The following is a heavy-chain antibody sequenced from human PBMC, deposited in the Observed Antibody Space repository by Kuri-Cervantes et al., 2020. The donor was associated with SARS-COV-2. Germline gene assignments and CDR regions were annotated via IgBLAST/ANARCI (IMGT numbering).Heavy chain of an antibody. CDR3: ARMYSSSSGYYFDY. D-gene: IGHD6-6*01. J-gene: IGHJ4*02. CDR1: GFTFSSYW. Sequence: GESLKISCAASGFTFSSYWMSWVRQALGKGLEWVANIKQDGSEKYYVDSVKGRFTISRDNAKNSLYLQMNSLRAEDTAVYYCARMYSSSSGYYFDYWGQGTLVTVSS. CDR2: IKQDGSEK. V-gene: IGHV3-7*01.